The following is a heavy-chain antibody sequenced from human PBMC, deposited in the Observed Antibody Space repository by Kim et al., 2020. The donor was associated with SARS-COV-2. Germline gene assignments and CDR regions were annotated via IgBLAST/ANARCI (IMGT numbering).Heavy chain of an antibody. CDR2: ISAYNGNT. D-gene: IGHD6-13*01. CDR3: ARDRRYSSSWYSGY. Sequence: ASVKVSCKASGYTFTSYGISWVRQAPGQGLEWMGLISAYNGNTNYAQKLQGRVTMTTDTSTSTAYMELRSLRSDDTAVYYCARDRRYSSSWYSGYWGQGTLVTVSS. V-gene: IGHV1-18*01. CDR1: GYTFTSYG. J-gene: IGHJ4*02.